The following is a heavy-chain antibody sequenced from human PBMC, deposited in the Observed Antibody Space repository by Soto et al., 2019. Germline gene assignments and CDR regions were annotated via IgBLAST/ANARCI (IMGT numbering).Heavy chain of an antibody. CDR3: ARARITIFGVVYPRFDP. J-gene: IGHJ5*02. D-gene: IGHD3-3*01. CDR1: GYTFTSYD. V-gene: IGHV1-8*01. CDR2: MNPNSGNT. Sequence: ASVKVFCKASGYTFTSYDINWVRQAPGQGLEWMGWMNPNSGNTGYAQKFQGRVTMTRNTSISTAYMELSSLRSEDTAVYYCARARITIFGVVYPRFDPWGQGTLVTVSS.